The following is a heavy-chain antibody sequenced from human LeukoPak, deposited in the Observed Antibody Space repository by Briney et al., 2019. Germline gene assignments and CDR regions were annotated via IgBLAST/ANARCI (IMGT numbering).Heavy chain of an antibody. V-gene: IGHV3-66*01. CDR1: GFTVSSNC. J-gene: IGHJ5*02. CDR3: ARVNVLYVSPNWFDP. D-gene: IGHD2-15*01. Sequence: GGSLRLSCAASGFTVSSNCMTWVRQAPGKGLEWVSVIYAGGATYYAESVKGRFTISRDKPNNTLYLQMNNLRPDDTALYYCARVNVLYVSPNWFDPWGQGTLVTVSS. CDR2: IYAGGAT.